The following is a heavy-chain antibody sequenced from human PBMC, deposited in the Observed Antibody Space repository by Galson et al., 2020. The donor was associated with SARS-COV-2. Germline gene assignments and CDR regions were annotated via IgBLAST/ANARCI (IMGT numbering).Heavy chain of an antibody. CDR3: ARPYGSGSYYRINWFDP. V-gene: IGHV1-8*01. CDR2: MNPNSGNT. D-gene: IGHD3-10*01. Sequence: GESLKISCKASGYTFTSYDINWVRQATGQGLEWMGWMNPNSGNTGYAQKFQGRVTMTRNTSISTAYMELSSLRSEDTAVYYCARPYGSGSYYRINWFDPWGQGTLVTVSS. CDR1: GYTFTSYD. J-gene: IGHJ5*02.